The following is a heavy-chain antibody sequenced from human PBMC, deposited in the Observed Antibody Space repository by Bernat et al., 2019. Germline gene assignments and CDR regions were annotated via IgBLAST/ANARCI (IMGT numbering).Heavy chain of an antibody. Sequence: QVQLVQSGAEVKKPGSSVKVSCKASGGTFSSYAISWVRQAPGQGLEWMGGIIPIFGIANYAQKFQGRVTITADKSTSTAYMELSSLRSEDTVVYYCARAGTYCSGGSCYSRFDYWGQGTLVTVSS. CDR2: IIPIFGIA. D-gene: IGHD2-15*01. CDR3: ARAGTYCSGGSCYSRFDY. J-gene: IGHJ4*02. V-gene: IGHV1-69*17. CDR1: GGTFSSYA.